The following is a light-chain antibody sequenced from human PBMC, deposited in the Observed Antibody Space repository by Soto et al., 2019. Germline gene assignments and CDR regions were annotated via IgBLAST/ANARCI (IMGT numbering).Light chain of an antibody. CDR2: GAT. CDR3: QQSFITPPYT. CDR1: QNISIF. J-gene: IGKJ2*01. V-gene: IGKV1-39*01. Sequence: DIQMTQSPSSLSASVGDRVTITCRASQNISIFLNWYQQRPGKAPKLLIYGATSFQTGVPSRFSGSGSGTDFTLTISDLQPEDYATYFCQQSFITPPYTFGQGTKVDNK.